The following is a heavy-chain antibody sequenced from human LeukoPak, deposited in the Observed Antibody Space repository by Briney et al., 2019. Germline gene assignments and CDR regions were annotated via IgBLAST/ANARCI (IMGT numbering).Heavy chain of an antibody. J-gene: IGHJ4*02. D-gene: IGHD5-24*01. CDR2: IYYSGNT. Sequence: SETLSLTSTVSGGSISSSSYYWGWIRQPLGKGLEWIESIYYSGNTFDNPSLKSRVTISVDTSKNQFSLKLSSVAAADTAVYYCARHRSGWLQSSFDYWGQGTLVTVSS. V-gene: IGHV4-39*01. CDR3: ARHRSGWLQSSFDY. CDR1: GGSISSSSYY.